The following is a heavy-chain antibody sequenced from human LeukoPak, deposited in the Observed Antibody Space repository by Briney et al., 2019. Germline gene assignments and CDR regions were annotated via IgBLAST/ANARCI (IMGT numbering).Heavy chain of an antibody. V-gene: IGHV3-30*18. CDR1: GFTFSSYG. D-gene: IGHD3-9*01. CDR2: ISYDGSNK. Sequence: GGSLRLSCAASGFTFSSYGMHWVRQAPGKGLEWVAFISYDGSNKYYADSVKGRFTISRDNSKNTLYLQMNSLRAEDTAVYYCAKDNGYFDWLNAFDIWGEGTMVTVSS. CDR3: AKDNGYFDWLNAFDI. J-gene: IGHJ3*02.